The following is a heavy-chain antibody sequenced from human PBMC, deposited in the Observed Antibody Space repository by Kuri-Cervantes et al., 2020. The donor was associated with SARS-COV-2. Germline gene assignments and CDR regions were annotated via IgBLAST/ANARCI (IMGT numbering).Heavy chain of an antibody. CDR1: GFTFTNYA. V-gene: IGHV3-30*01. J-gene: IGHJ4*02. Sequence: GGSLRLSCAASGFTFTNYAIHWVRQAPGKGLEWVALISYDGSDKNYADSVKGRFTISRDNSKNTLYLQMNSLRAEDTAVYYCAKEGFLEWLLGAWYFDYWGQGTLVTVSS. D-gene: IGHD3-3*01. CDR2: ISYDGSDK. CDR3: AKEGFLEWLLGAWYFDY.